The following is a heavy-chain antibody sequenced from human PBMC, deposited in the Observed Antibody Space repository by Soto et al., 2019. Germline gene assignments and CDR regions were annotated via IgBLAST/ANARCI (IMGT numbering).Heavy chain of an antibody. D-gene: IGHD3-3*01. CDR2: IYWDDDK. V-gene: IGHV2-5*02. CDR1: GFSLTTSGVG. Sequence: QITLNESGPAQVKPRQTLTLTCTFSGFSLTTSGVGVGWIRQSPGRAPEGLALIYWDDDKRYRPSLKSRLTITKDASKTQVVLTMADLDPADTATYYCAHRVLRTVFGLVTTTAIYFDFWGQGTPVAVSS. J-gene: IGHJ4*02. CDR3: AHRVLRTVFGLVTTTAIYFDF.